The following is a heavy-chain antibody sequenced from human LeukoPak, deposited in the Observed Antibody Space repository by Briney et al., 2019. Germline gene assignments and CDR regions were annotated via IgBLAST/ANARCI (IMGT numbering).Heavy chain of an antibody. V-gene: IGHV4-39*07. CDR2: IYYSGST. CDR3: ARDYDILTGLGWFDP. CDR1: GGSISSSSYY. Sequence: SETLSLTCTVSGGSISSSSYYWGWIRQPPGKGLEWIGSIYYSGSTYYNPSLKSRVTISVDTSKNQFSLKLSSVTAADTAVNYCARDYDILTGLGWFDPWGQGTLVTVSS. D-gene: IGHD3-9*01. J-gene: IGHJ5*02.